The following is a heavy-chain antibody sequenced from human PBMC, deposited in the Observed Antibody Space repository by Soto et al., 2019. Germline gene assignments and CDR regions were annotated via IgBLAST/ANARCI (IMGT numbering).Heavy chain of an antibody. CDR3: ANDDSTGYNHSLDY. Sequence: PGGSLRLSCAASGFTFSNYAMNWVRQAPGKGLEWVSTITYSGDATHYTDSVRGRFTISRDNSKNTLYLQMHSLRAEDTAVYYCANDDSTGYNHSLDYWGQGSLVTVFS. V-gene: IGHV3-23*01. CDR2: ITYSGDAT. CDR1: GFTFSNYA. D-gene: IGHD3-22*01. J-gene: IGHJ4*02.